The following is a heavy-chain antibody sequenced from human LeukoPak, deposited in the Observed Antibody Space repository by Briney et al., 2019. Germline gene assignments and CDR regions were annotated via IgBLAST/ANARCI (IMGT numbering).Heavy chain of an antibody. J-gene: IGHJ4*02. CDR2: ISYDGSNK. CDR3: ASKRESKQWFSAFDY. D-gene: IGHD6-19*01. Sequence: PGGSLRLSCAASGFTFSSYGMHWVRQAPGKGLEWVAVISYDGSNKYYADSVKGRFTTSRDNSKNTLYLQMNSLRAEDTAVYYCASKRESKQWFSAFDYWGQGTLVTVSS. CDR1: GFTFSSYG. V-gene: IGHV3-30*03.